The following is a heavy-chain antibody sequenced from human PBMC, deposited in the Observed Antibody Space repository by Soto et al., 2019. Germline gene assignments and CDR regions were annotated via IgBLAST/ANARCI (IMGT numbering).Heavy chain of an antibody. CDR3: ARVARGRVVGATPPCFDY. J-gene: IGHJ4*02. V-gene: IGHV4-31*03. Sequence: SETLSLTCTVSGGSISSGIYYWSWIRQDPGTGLEWIGHIYYSGSTYYNPSLKSRVSISVDTSKNQFSLKLTSVTAADTAVYYCARVARGRVVGATPPCFDYWGQGTLVTV. D-gene: IGHD1-26*01. CDR2: IYYSGST. CDR1: GGSISSGIYY.